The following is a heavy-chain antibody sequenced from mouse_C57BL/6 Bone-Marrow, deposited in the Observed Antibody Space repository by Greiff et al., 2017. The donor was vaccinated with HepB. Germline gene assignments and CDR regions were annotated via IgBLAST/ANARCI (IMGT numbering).Heavy chain of an antibody. V-gene: IGHV5-6*01. CDR1: GFTFSSYG. J-gene: IGHJ4*01. D-gene: IGHD2-4*01. CDR2: ISSGGSYT. Sequence: EVQGVESGGDLVKPGGSLKLSCAASGFTFSSYGMSWVRQTPDKRLEWVATISSGGSYTYYPDSVKGRFTISRDNAKNTLYLQMSSLKSEDTAMYYCARHDYDYDEGYAMDYWGQGTSVTVSS. CDR3: ARHDYDYDEGYAMDY.